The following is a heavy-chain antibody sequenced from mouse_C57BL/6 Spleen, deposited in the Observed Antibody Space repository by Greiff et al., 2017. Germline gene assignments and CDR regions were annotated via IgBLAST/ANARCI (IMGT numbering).Heavy chain of an antibody. CDR1: GYSITSGYY. D-gene: IGHD1-1*01. J-gene: IGHJ4*01. CDR2: ISYDGSN. Sequence: EVHLVESGPGLVKPSQSLSLTCSVTGYSITSGYYWNWIRQFPGNKLEWMGYISYDGSNNYNPSLKNRISITRDTSKNQFFLKLNSVTTEDTATYYCARKTTVYAMDYWGQGTSVTVSS. CDR3: ARKTTVYAMDY. V-gene: IGHV3-6*01.